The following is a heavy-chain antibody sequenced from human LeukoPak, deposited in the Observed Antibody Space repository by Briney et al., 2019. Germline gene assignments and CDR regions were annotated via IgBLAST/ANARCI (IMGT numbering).Heavy chain of an antibody. CDR2: IKQDGSEK. Sequence: GGSLRLSCAASGFTFSSYSMNWVRQAPGKGLEWVANIKQDGSEKYYVDSVKGRFTISRDNAKNSPYLQMNSLRAEDTAVYYCARIGYWGQGTLVTVSS. CDR1: GFTFSSYS. J-gene: IGHJ4*02. CDR3: ARIGY. V-gene: IGHV3-7*01.